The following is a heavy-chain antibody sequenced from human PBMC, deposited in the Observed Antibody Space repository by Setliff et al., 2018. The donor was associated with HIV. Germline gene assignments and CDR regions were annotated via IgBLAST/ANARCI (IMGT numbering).Heavy chain of an antibody. CDR3: ARVRYCGSPSCRKEFDF. CDR2: VSYGGTKT. V-gene: IGHV3-30*04. J-gene: IGHJ4*02. D-gene: IGHD2-21*01. Sequence: GGSLRLSCAASGFTLTDYPMHWVRQAPGNGLGWVAVVSYGGTKTYYADAVKGRFIISRDDSESTLFLQMNSLRVDDTAVYYCARVRYCGSPSCRKEFDFWGQGTLVTVSS. CDR1: GFTLTDYP.